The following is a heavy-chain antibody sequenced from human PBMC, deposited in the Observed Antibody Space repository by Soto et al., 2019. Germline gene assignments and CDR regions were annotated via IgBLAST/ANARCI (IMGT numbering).Heavy chain of an antibody. J-gene: IGHJ4*02. CDR3: ARGNDLLTGYYNFDY. V-gene: IGHV3-48*01. Sequence: GGSLRLSCAASGFTFSTSTMNWVRQAPGKGLEWVSYISFSSSTIYYADSVKGRFTISRDNAKNSLYLQMNSLRAEDTAVYYCARGNDLLTGYYNFDYWGQGTLVTVSS. CDR2: ISFSSSTI. CDR1: GFTFSTST. D-gene: IGHD3-9*01.